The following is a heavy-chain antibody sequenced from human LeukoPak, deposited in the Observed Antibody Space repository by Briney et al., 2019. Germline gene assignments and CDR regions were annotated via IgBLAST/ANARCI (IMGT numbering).Heavy chain of an antibody. D-gene: IGHD3-3*01. V-gene: IGHV1-18*01. CDR1: GYTFTSYG. CDR3: ARPGSSGDFWSGSDVLNYYYYYGMDV. CDR2: ISAYNGNT. Sequence: GASVKVSCKASGYTFTSYGISWVRQAPGQGLEWMGWISAYNGNTYYAHKLQGRVTMTTDTSTSTAYMELRSLRSDDTAVYYCARPGSSGDFWSGSDVLNYYYYYGMDVWGQGTTVTVSS. J-gene: IGHJ6*02.